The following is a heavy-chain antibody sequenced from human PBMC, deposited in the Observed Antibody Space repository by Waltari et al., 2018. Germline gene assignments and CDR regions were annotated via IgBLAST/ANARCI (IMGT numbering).Heavy chain of an antibody. J-gene: IGHJ6*02. CDR1: GGAISSYY. CDR3: ASSTTVVTHYYYYGMDV. D-gene: IGHD4-17*01. V-gene: IGHV4-59*08. CDR2: IYYSGST. Sequence: QVQLQESGPGLVKPSETLSLTCTVPGGAISSYYWCWIRQPPGKGLEWIGYIYYSGSTNYNPSLKSRVTISVDTSKNQFSLKLSSVTAADTAVYYCASSTTVVTHYYYYGMDVWGQGTTVTVSS.